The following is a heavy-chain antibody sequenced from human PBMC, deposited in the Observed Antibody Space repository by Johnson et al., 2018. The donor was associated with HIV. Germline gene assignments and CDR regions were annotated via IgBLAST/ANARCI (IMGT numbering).Heavy chain of an antibody. CDR2: INWYGVRT. CDR3: AKGLAGAFDI. J-gene: IGHJ3*02. Sequence: EVQVVESGGGVVQPGRSVRLSCVVEGFTFDDYGMSWVRQAPGKGLEWVSGINWYGVRTGYVDSMKGRFTISRDNAKNSLYLQMNSLRAEDTAVYRCAKGLAGAFDIWGQGTMVTVSS. CDR1: GFTFDDYG. V-gene: IGHV3-20*01. D-gene: IGHD6-19*01.